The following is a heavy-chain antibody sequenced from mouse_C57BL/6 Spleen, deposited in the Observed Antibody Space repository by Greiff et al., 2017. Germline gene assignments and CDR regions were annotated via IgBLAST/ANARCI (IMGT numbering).Heavy chain of an antibody. Sequence: QVQLQQSGAELVRPGASVTLSCKASGYTFTDYEMHWVKQTPVHGLEWIGAIDPETGGTAYNQKFKGKAILTADKSSSTAYMELRSLTSEDSAVYYCTRTIYYLRFAYWGQGTLVTVSA. D-gene: IGHD2-1*01. V-gene: IGHV1-15*01. CDR2: IDPETGGT. CDR3: TRTIYYLRFAY. CDR1: GYTFTDYE. J-gene: IGHJ3*01.